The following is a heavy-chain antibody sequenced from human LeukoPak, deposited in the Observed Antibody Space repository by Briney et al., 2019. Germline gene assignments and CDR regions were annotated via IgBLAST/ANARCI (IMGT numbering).Heavy chain of an antibody. D-gene: IGHD3-3*01. CDR3: AGEGRFLESMTPGFDP. V-gene: IGHV3-74*01. CDR1: GLTFSSYW. CDR2: INSDRRST. Sequence: PGGCLRLSCAAAGLTFSSYWMDSVRHAPGKGLGWVSRINSDRRSTSYADSVNGQFTISRDNAMTALYLQMNCLRAEDTAVYYCAGEGRFLESMTPGFDPWYQGTLVTVSA. J-gene: IGHJ5*02.